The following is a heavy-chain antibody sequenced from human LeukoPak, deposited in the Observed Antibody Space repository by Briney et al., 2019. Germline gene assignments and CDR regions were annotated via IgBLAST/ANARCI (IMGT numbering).Heavy chain of an antibody. Sequence: PGGSLRLSCAASGFTVSSNYMSWVRQAPGKGLEWVSVIYSGGSTYYADSVKGRFTISRDNSKNTLYLQMNSLRAEDTAVYYCASYGDYPYFDYWGQGTLVTVSS. V-gene: IGHV3-53*01. CDR2: IYSGGST. D-gene: IGHD4-17*01. CDR3: ASYGDYPYFDY. J-gene: IGHJ4*02. CDR1: GFTVSSNY.